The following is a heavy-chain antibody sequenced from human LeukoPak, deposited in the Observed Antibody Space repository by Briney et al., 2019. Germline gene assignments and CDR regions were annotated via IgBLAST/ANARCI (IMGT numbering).Heavy chain of an antibody. CDR3: ARAVAGLYYYYMDV. V-gene: IGHV3-48*01. CDR2: ISSSSSTI. Sequence: GGSLRLSCAASGFTFSSYSMNWVRQAPGKGLEWVSYISSSSSTIYYADSVKGRFTISRGNAKNSLYLQMNSLRAEDTAVYYCARAVAGLYYYYMDVWGKGTTVTVSS. CDR1: GFTFSSYS. J-gene: IGHJ6*03. D-gene: IGHD6-19*01.